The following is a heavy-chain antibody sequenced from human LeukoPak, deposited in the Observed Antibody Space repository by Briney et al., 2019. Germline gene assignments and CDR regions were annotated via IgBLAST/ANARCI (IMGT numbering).Heavy chain of an antibody. J-gene: IGHJ4*02. CDR1: GFTFSNYG. CDR3: AREGRGFTVDY. CDR2: IRYDGSKK. D-gene: IGHD5-24*01. V-gene: IGHV3-30*02. Sequence: GGSLRLSCAASGFTFSNYGMHWVRQAPGKGLEWVAFIRYDGSKKYYADSVKGRFTISRDNSKNTLYLQMNSLRAEDTAMYYCAREGRGFTVDYWGQGTLVTVSS.